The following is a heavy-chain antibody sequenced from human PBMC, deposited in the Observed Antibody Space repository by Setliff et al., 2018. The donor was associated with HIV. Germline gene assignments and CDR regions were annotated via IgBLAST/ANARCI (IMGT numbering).Heavy chain of an antibody. CDR3: ASDSPAARFEELEDHYYYFMDV. CDR2: IIPIFGTA. Sequence: GASVKVSCKASGGPFTSAFNWVRQVPGQGLEWMGGIIPIFGTANYAQNFGGRVTITADQSTTTSYLQLNSLRFEDTAIYYCASDSPAARFEELEDHYYYFMDVWGKETTVTVSS. CDR1: GGPFTSA. J-gene: IGHJ6*03. D-gene: IGHD3-10*01. V-gene: IGHV1-69*13.